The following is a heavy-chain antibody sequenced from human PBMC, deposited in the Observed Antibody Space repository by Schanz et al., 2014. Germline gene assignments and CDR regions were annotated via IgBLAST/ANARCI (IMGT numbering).Heavy chain of an antibody. J-gene: IGHJ4*02. CDR1: GFSFTTYA. CDR2: ISSGGGST. Sequence: GQLVESGGGLVQPGGSLRLSCASSGFSFTTYAMSWVRQAPGKGLEWVSSISSGGGSTYYADSVKGRFTISRDNSKNTVYIQMNSLRAEDTAVYYCARGGPAYYFDDWGQGTLVTVSS. CDR3: ARGGPAYYFDD. V-gene: IGHV3-23*04.